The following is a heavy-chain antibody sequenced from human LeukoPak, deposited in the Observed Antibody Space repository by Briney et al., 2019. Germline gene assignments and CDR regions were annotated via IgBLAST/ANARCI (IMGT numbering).Heavy chain of an antibody. CDR1: GFTFSSYG. Sequence: TGGSLRLSCAAPGFTFSSYGMHWVRQAPGKGLGWVAFIRYDGSNKYYADSVKGRFTISRDNSKNTLYLQMNSLSAEDTAVYYCAKNGDRGAYCSGGSCYPYYYYYMDVWGKGTTVTISS. J-gene: IGHJ6*03. CDR2: IRYDGSNK. CDR3: AKNGDRGAYCSGGSCYPYYYYYMDV. D-gene: IGHD2-15*01. V-gene: IGHV3-30*02.